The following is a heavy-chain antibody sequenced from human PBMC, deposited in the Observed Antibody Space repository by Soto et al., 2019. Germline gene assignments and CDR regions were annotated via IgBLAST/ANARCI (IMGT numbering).Heavy chain of an antibody. D-gene: IGHD2-15*01. J-gene: IGHJ3*02. CDR2: IKQDGSEK. Sequence: EVQLVESGGGLVQPGGSLRLSCAASGFTFSSYWMSWVRQAPGKGLEWVANIKQDGSEKYYVDSVKGRFTISRDNAKDSLVLEMNCLGGEDTAVYFCARGRNCSGGSCFWREERPDGFDIWGQGTMVTVSS. V-gene: IGHV3-7*01. CDR3: ARGRNCSGGSCFWREERPDGFDI. CDR1: GFTFSSYW.